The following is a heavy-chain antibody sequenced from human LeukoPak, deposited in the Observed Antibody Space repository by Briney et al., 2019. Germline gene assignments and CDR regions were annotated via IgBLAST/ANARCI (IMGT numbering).Heavy chain of an antibody. CDR2: ISGSGGST. CDR1: GFTFSSYA. Sequence: GGSLRLSCAASGFTFSSYAMSWVRQAPGKGLEWVSAISGSGGSTYYADSVKGRFTISRDSSKNTLYLQMNSLRAEDTAVYYCAKGQDQYYYYGMDVWGQGTTVTVSS. J-gene: IGHJ6*02. V-gene: IGHV3-23*01. CDR3: AKGQDQYYYYGMDV.